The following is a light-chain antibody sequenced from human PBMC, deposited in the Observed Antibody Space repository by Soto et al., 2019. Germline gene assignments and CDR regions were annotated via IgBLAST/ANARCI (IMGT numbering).Light chain of an antibody. V-gene: IGLV1-44*01. J-gene: IGLJ3*02. CDR3: ASWDDSLNGPV. Sequence: QSVLTQPPSASGTPGQRVTMSCSGSSSNIVSYSVSWYLHLPGTAPKLLIYSDNQRPSGVPDRFSGSKSGTSASLAISGLQSEDEADYYCASWDDSLNGPVFGGGTKVTV. CDR2: SDN. CDR1: SSNIVSYS.